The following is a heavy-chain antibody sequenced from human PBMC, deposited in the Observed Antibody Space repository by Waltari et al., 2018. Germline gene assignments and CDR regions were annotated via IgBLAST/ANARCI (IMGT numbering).Heavy chain of an antibody. CDR3: AREAPGGDLKD. D-gene: IGHD1-26*01. V-gene: IGHV1-69*01. CDR1: GGTFSSYA. Sequence: QVQLVQSGAEVKKPGSSVKVSCKASGGTFSSYAISWVRQAPGKGLEWMGGILPSFGTANYEQKFQGRVTITADESTSTAYMELGSLRSEDTAVYYCAREAPGGDLKDWGQGTLVTVSS. J-gene: IGHJ4*02. CDR2: ILPSFGTA.